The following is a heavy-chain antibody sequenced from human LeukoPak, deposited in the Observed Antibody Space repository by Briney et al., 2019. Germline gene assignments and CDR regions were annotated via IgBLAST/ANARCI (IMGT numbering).Heavy chain of an antibody. Sequence: GGTLRLSCSASGFTFTTYGMNWVRQAPGKGLEWVSSISGSGLNTYYADSVKGRLTISRDKSKNTLYLQMNSLRAEDTAVYYCAKGVTPVISLQFFDYWGQGTLITVSS. D-gene: IGHD4-17*01. CDR3: AKGVTPVISLQFFDY. J-gene: IGHJ4*02. V-gene: IGHV3-23*01. CDR1: GFTFTTYG. CDR2: ISGSGLNT.